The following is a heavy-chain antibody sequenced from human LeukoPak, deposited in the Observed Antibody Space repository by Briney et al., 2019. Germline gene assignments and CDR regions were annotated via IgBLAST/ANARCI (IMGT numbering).Heavy chain of an antibody. Sequence: ASVKVSCKASGYTFTSYYMHWVRQAPRQGLEWMGLINPSGGSTSYAQKFQGRVTMTRDMSTSTVYMELSSLRSEDTAVYYCARFAVHRRLTVAGQFGLDYWGQGTLVTVSS. V-gene: IGHV1-46*01. J-gene: IGHJ4*02. CDR1: GYTFTSYY. D-gene: IGHD6-19*01. CDR3: ARFAVHRRLTVAGQFGLDY. CDR2: INPSGGST.